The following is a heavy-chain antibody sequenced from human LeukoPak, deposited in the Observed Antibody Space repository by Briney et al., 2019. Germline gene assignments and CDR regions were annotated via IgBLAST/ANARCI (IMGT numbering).Heavy chain of an antibody. CDR1: GFTFCDYY. CDR2: ISSSGSTI. V-gene: IGHV3-11*01. Sequence: PGGSLRLSRAASGFTFCDYYMSWIRQAPGKGLGWVSYISSSGSTIYYADSVKGRFTISTDNAKNSLYLQMNSLRAEDTAVYYCARDGSGYSYGSDKFDYWGQGTLVTVSS. CDR3: ARDGSGYSYGSDKFDY. J-gene: IGHJ4*02. D-gene: IGHD5-18*01.